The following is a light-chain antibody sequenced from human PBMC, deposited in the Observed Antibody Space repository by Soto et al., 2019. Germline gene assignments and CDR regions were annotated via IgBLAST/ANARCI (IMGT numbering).Light chain of an antibody. CDR1: STDIGRYNY. V-gene: IGLV2-14*03. J-gene: IGLJ1*01. CDR3: SSYTSSSTYV. CDR2: DVS. Sequence: QSALTQPASVSGSPGQSITISCTGTSTDIGRYNYVSWYQQHPGKAPKLMIYDVSNRPSGVSNRFSGSKFGNTASLTISGLQAEDEADYYCSSYTSSSTYVFGTGTKVTVL.